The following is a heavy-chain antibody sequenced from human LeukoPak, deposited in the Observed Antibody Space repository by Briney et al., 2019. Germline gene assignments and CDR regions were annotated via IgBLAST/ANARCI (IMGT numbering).Heavy chain of an antibody. CDR2: ISSSSSYI. D-gene: IGHD4-11*01. CDR1: GFTFSSYS. J-gene: IGHJ6*03. CDR3: AKSNSNLRYYYYYMDV. V-gene: IGHV3-21*01. Sequence: NPGGSLRLSCAASGFTFSSYSMNWVRQAPWKGLEWVSSISSSSSYIYYADSVKGRFTISRDNAKNSLYLQMNSLRAEDTAVYYCAKSNSNLRYYYYYMDVWGKGTTVTVSS.